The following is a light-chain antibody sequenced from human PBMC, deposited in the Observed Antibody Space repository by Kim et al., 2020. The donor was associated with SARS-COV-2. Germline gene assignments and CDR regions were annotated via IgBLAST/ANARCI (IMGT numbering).Light chain of an antibody. CDR3: QTWGTGIRV. J-gene: IGLJ3*02. Sequence: ASVKLTCTLSSGDSSYAIAWHQQQTEKGPRYLMKLNSDGSHSKGDGIPDRFSGSSSGAERYLTISSLQSEDEADYYCQTWGTGIRVFGGGTQLTVL. CDR2: LNSDGSH. CDR1: SGDSSYA. V-gene: IGLV4-69*01.